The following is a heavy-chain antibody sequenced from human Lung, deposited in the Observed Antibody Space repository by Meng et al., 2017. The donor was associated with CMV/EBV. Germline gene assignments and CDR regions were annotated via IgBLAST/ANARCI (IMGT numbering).Heavy chain of an antibody. CDR2: IYPGDFDT. J-gene: IGHJ3*01. CDR1: GYSFTKNW. V-gene: IGHV5-51*01. D-gene: IGHD5-24*01. Sequence: EXXKISXKATGYSFTKNWIGWVRQMRGKGLEWMGVIYPGDFDTRYSPSFRGQVTISADRSITTAYLQWSSLKASDTAMYYCARLGGDGYLDAFDFWGQGXMVTVSS. CDR3: ARLGGDGYLDAFDF.